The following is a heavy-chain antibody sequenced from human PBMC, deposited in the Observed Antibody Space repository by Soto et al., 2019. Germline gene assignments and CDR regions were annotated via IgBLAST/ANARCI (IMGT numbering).Heavy chain of an antibody. J-gene: IGHJ4*02. CDR2: ISDSGGST. V-gene: IGHV3-23*01. CDR3: AKALGRDFSDFDS. CDR1: VFNLSSYA. Sequence: LRLSGEASVFNLSSYAMTWVRQDPGKGLEWVSAISDSGGSTYYADSVAGRFTISRDNSRHTLYLQMNSLRAEDTAIYYCAKALGRDFSDFDSWGQGTQVPVSS. D-gene: IGHD3-10*01.